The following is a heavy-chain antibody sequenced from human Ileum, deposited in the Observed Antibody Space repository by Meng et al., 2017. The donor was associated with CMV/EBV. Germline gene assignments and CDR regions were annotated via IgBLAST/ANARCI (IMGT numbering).Heavy chain of an antibody. CDR3: ARGESGSYYQKYFDY. CDR1: GYTLTSYY. J-gene: IGHJ4*02. CDR2: INPSGGST. V-gene: IGHV1-46*01. D-gene: IGHD1-26*01. Sequence: ASVKVSCKASGYTLTSYYMHWVRQAPGQGLEWMGIINPSGGSTSYAQKFQGRVTMTRDTSTSTVYMELSSLRSEDTAVYYCARGESGSYYQKYFDYWGQGTLVTVSS.